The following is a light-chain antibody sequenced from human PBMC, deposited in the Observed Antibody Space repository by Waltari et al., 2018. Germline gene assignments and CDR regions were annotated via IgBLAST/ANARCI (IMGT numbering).Light chain of an antibody. J-gene: IGLJ3*02. V-gene: IGLV1-44*01. CDR3: ATWDDRLTGVL. Sequence: TVWGARTSGPATNFSSHSGHRKWYQQLPGMAPKLLIYSNNQRPSGVPDRFSGSKSGTSASLAISGLQSDDEAEYYCATWDDRLTGVLFGGGTKVTVL. CDR2: SNN. CDR1: NFSSHSGH.